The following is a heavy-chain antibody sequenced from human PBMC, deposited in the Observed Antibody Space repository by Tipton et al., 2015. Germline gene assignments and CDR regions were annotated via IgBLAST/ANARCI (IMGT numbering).Heavy chain of an antibody. D-gene: IGHD6-19*01. J-gene: IGHJ4*02. Sequence: TLSLTCAVHDESFSGYYWSWIRQPPGKGLEWIGEINHTGSTKYTPSLKSRVFISVDTSKKQFSLRLSSMTAADTAVYYCAGTTVVGHTGLGVDYWGQGTLVTVSS. V-gene: IGHV4-34*01. CDR2: INHTGST. CDR1: DESFSGYY. CDR3: AGTTVVGHTGLGVDY.